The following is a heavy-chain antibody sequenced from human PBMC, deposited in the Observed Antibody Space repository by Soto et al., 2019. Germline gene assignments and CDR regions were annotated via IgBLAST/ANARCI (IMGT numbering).Heavy chain of an antibody. CDR2: TYQSGSA. J-gene: IGHJ6*02. Sequence: SETLSLTCTVSGGSISSGGYSWTWIRQSPGKGLEWIGYTYQSGSAYYNPSLKSRVTISVDRSKNQLSLNLTSVTAADTAVYYCARDYYGMDVWGQGTTVTVSS. CDR1: GGSISSGGYS. CDR3: ARDYYGMDV. V-gene: IGHV4-30-2*06.